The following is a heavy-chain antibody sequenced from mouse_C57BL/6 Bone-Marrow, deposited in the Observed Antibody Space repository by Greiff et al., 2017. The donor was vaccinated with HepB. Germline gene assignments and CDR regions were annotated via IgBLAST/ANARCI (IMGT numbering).Heavy chain of an antibody. CDR3: ARSGLGYWYFDV. CDR1: GYTFTSYT. CDR2: INPSSGYT. V-gene: IGHV1-4*01. Sequence: QVQLQQSGAELARPGASVKMSCKASGYTFTSYTMHWVKQRPGQGLEWIGYINPSSGYTKYNQKFKDKATLTADKSSSTADMQLSSLTSEDSAVYYCARSGLGYWYFDVWGTGTTVTVSS. J-gene: IGHJ1*03. D-gene: IGHD3-3*01.